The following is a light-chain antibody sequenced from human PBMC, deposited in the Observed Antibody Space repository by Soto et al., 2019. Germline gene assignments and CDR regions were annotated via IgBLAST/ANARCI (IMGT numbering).Light chain of an antibody. Sequence: QAVLTQPASVSGSPGQSITISCTGTSCDVGGYNSVSWYQQHPNKAPKLMISGVTNRPSGVSNRFSGSKSGNTASLTISGLQAEDEADYYCSSYTSSSTLYVFGTGTKLTVL. J-gene: IGLJ1*01. CDR2: GVT. CDR1: SCDVGGYNS. V-gene: IGLV2-14*03. CDR3: SSYTSSSTLYV.